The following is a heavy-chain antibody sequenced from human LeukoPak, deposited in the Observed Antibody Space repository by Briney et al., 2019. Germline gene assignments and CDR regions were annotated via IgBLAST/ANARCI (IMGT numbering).Heavy chain of an antibody. J-gene: IGHJ3*02. CDR2: LNPRSGDT. CDR3: ARDLVSMATISPPDGFDI. V-gene: IGHV1-2*02. D-gene: IGHD5-24*01. Sequence: ASVKVSCKASEYTFTDYYVHWVRQAPGQGLEWMGWLNPRSGDTEYAQNFQGRVTMTRDPSISTAYMDLSSLTSDDTAVYYCARDLVSMATISPPDGFDIWGQGTLVTVSS. CDR1: EYTFTDYY.